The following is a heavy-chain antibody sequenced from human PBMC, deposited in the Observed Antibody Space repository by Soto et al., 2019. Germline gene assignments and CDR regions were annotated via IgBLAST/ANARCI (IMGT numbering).Heavy chain of an antibody. CDR1: GGTFSSDA. V-gene: IGHV1-69*04. D-gene: IGHD3-10*01. CDR2: IIPILGIA. CDR3: ARVSGGVDYGLDV. J-gene: IGHJ6*01. Sequence: QVQLVQSGAEVKKPGSSVKVSCKASGGTFSSDAITWVRQAPGQGLEWMGRIIPILGIANYAQKFQGRVTINGEKYTSTDYRELSSLRSEDTAVYYCARVSGGVDYGLDVWGQGTTVTVSS.